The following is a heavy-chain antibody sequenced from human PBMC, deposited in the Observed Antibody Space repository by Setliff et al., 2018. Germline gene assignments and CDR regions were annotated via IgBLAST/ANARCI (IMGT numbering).Heavy chain of an antibody. D-gene: IGHD6-13*01. Sequence: GGSLRLSCAASGFTFSSYGMHWVRQAPGKGLEWVAVIWYDGSNKYYADSVKGRFTISRDNSKNTLYLQMNSLRAEDTAVYYCAKGSSSWQPHPPALDYWGQGTLVTVSS. V-gene: IGHV3-33*06. CDR2: IWYDGSNK. J-gene: IGHJ4*02. CDR1: GFTFSSYG. CDR3: AKGSSSWQPHPPALDY.